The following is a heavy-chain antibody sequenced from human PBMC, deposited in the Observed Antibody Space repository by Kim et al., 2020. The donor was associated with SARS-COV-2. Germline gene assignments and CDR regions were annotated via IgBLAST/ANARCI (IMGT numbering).Heavy chain of an antibody. D-gene: IGHD6-13*01. Sequence: SETLSLTCTVSGGSISSYYWSWIRQPPGKGLEWIGYIYYSGSTNYNPSLKSRVTISVDTSKNQFSLKLSSVTAADTAVYYCARHLYSSSWVLFDYWGQGTLVTVSS. J-gene: IGHJ4*02. CDR1: GGSISSYY. CDR2: IYYSGST. V-gene: IGHV4-59*08. CDR3: ARHLYSSSWVLFDY.